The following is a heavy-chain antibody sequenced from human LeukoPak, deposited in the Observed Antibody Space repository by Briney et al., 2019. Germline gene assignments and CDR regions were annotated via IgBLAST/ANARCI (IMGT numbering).Heavy chain of an antibody. Sequence: SQSLSLTCTVSGGSISSGSYYWSWIRQPAGKGLEWIGRIYTSGSTNYNPSLKSRVTISVDTSKNQFSLKLSSVTAADTAVYYCARDRLLWFGELLPGDYWGQGTLVTVSS. CDR1: GGSISSGSYY. CDR3: ARDRLLWFGELLPGDY. J-gene: IGHJ4*02. V-gene: IGHV4-61*02. D-gene: IGHD3-10*01. CDR2: IYTSGST.